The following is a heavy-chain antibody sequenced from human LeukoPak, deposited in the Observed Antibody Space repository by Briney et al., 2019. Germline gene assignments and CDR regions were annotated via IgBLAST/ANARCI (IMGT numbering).Heavy chain of an antibody. J-gene: IGHJ4*02. V-gene: IGHV3-30-3*01. D-gene: IGHD2-2*01. CDR3: ATGRSCTTCYLPDY. CDR1: GFTFSSYA. CDR2: ISYDGSNK. Sequence: GGSLRLSCAASGFTFSSYAMHWVRQAPGKGLEWVAVISYDGSNKYYADSVKGRFTISRDNAKNSLYLQMNSLRAEDTAVYHCATGRSCTTCYLPDYWGQGTLVTVSS.